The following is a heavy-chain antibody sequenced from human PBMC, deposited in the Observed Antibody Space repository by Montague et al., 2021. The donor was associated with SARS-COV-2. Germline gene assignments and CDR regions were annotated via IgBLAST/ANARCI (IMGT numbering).Heavy chain of an antibody. Sequence: SLSLSASGFTFRNRYMTWVRQAPGKGLEWVANINHDGSEKFYVDSVEGRFTISRDNAKNSVYLRMSSLRAEDTAVYYCARDEDITTAGGELLDYWGQGTLVAVSS. CDR2: INHDGSEK. V-gene: IGHV3-7*01. D-gene: IGHD3-16*01. CDR3: ARDEDITTAGGELLDY. J-gene: IGHJ4*02. CDR1: GFTFRNRY.